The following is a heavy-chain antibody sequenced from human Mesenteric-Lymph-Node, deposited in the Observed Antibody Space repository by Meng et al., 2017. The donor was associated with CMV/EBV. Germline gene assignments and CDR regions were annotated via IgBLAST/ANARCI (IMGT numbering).Heavy chain of an antibody. J-gene: IGHJ4*02. CDR3: VTGGY. CDR2: IKQDGSEK. D-gene: IGHD3-16*01. Sequence: GESLKISCAGSGFTFSTSWMNWVRQAPGKGLEWVANIKQDGSEKYYVDSVKGRFTISRDNAKNSLYLQLNSLRVEDTAVYYCVTGGYWGQGTLVTVSS. V-gene: IGHV3-7*01. CDR1: GFTFSTSW.